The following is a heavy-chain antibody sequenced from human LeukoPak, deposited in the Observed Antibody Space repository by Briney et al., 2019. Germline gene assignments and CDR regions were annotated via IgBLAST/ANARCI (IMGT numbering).Heavy chain of an antibody. CDR1: GYTSTGYY. CDR2: INPNSGGT. D-gene: IGHD2/OR15-2a*01. V-gene: IGHV1-2*02. CDR3: ARGGWGRREGFGFLKGVDY. J-gene: IGHJ4*02. Sequence: ASVKVSCKASGYTSTGYYMHWVRQAPGQGLEWMGWINPNSGGTNYAQKFQGRVTMTRDTSISTAYMELSSLRSEDTAVYYCARGGWGRREGFGFLKGVDYWGQGTLVTVSS.